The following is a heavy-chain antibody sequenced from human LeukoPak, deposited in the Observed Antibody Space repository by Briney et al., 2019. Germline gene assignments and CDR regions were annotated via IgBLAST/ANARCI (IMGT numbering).Heavy chain of an antibody. CDR1: GFTFSSYW. V-gene: IGHV3-7*01. Sequence: GGSLRLSCAASGFTFSSYWMSWVRQAPGKGLEWVANIKQDGTEKYYVDSVKGRFTISRDNARNSLELQMNSLRVEDTAVYYCAKVAKYYYGSETYYFFEQWGQGTPVTASS. D-gene: IGHD3-10*01. J-gene: IGHJ4*02. CDR2: IKQDGTEK. CDR3: AKVAKYYYGSETYYFFEQ.